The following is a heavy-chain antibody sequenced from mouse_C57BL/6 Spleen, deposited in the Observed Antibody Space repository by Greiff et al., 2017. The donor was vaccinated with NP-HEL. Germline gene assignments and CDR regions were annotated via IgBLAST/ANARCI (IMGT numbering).Heavy chain of an antibody. V-gene: IGHV7-3*01. Sequence: EVKLMESGGGLVQPGGSLSLSCAASGFTFTDYYMSWVSQPPGKALEWLGFIRNKANGYTTEYSASVKGRFTISRDNSQSILYLQMNALRAEDSATYYCARYHYGSILFDYWGQGTTLTVSS. CDR3: ARYHYGSILFDY. CDR1: GFTFTDYY. CDR2: IRNKANGYTT. D-gene: IGHD1-1*01. J-gene: IGHJ2*01.